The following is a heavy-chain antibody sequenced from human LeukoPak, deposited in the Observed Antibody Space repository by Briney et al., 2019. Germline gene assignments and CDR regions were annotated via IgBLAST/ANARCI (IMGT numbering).Heavy chain of an antibody. CDR2: ITPIFGTA. Sequence: SVKVSCKASGGTFSSYAISWVRQAPGQGLEWMGRITPIFGTANYAQKFQGRVTITTDESTSTAYMELSSLRSEDTAVYYCARGGVYGSGPFDYWGQGTLVTVSS. V-gene: IGHV1-69*05. J-gene: IGHJ4*02. D-gene: IGHD3-10*01. CDR1: GGTFSSYA. CDR3: ARGGVYGSGPFDY.